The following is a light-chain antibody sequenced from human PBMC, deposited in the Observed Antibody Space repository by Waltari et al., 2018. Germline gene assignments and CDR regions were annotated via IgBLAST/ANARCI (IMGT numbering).Light chain of an antibody. CDR1: SSDVGSFNY. J-gene: IGLJ2*01. V-gene: IGLV2-14*03. CDR2: DVT. CDR3: SSYMDTTTLEL. Sequence: QSALTQPASVSGSPGQSITIPCTGTSSDVGSFNYVSWYQQHPGKAPNLIIYDVTNRPSGVSNRFSGSKSGNTASLTISGLQAEDEADYYCSSYMDTTTLELFGGGTSLTVL.